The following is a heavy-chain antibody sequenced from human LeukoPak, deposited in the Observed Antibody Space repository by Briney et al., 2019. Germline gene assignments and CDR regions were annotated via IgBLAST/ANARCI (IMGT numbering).Heavy chain of an antibody. CDR1: GYTFTSYD. V-gene: IGHV1-8*01. D-gene: IGHD1-26*01. J-gene: IGHJ3*02. Sequence: GASVKVSCKASGYTFTSYDINWVRQATGQGLGWRGWMNPNSGNTGYAQKFQGRVTMTRNTSISTAYMELSSLRSEDTAVYYCARDSGSYNAFDIWGQGTMVTVSS. CDR3: ARDSGSYNAFDI. CDR2: MNPNSGNT.